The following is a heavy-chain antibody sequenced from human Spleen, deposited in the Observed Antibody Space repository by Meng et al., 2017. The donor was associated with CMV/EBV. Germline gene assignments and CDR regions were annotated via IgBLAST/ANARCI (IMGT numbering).Heavy chain of an antibody. Sequence: SETLSLTCAVPGGSISSSSYYWGWIRQPPGKGLEWIGSIYYSGSTYYNPSLKSRVTISVEKSKNQFSLKLSSVTAADTAVYYCARHRDYDSSGYYSDDAFDIWGQGTMVTVSS. CDR1: GGSISSSSYY. J-gene: IGHJ3*02. V-gene: IGHV4-39*01. D-gene: IGHD3-22*01. CDR2: IYYSGST. CDR3: ARHRDYDSSGYYSDDAFDI.